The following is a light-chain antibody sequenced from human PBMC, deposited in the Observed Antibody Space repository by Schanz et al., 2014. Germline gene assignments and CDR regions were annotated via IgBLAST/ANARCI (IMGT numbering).Light chain of an antibody. CDR2: SAS. CDR1: QSVNSN. V-gene: IGKV3-15*01. J-gene: IGKJ2*01. Sequence: EIVMTQSPATLSVSPGERATLSCRASQSVNSNLAWYQHKPGQGPRLLIYSASTRATGIPARFSGSGSGTEFTLTISSLQSEDFAVYYCQQYNNWPPYTFGQGTKLEIK. CDR3: QQYNNWPPYT.